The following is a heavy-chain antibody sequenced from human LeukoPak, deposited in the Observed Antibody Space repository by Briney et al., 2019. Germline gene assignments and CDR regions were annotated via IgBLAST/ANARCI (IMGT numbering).Heavy chain of an antibody. V-gene: IGHV1-2*02. J-gene: IGHJ3*02. CDR3: ARGLYYGGNQRAHDAFDI. CDR1: GYIFTDYY. CDR2: FNPASGGT. D-gene: IGHD4-23*01. Sequence: ASVKVSCKASGYIFTDYYMNWVRQAPGQGLEWMGWFNPASGGTKYAQKFQGRVTMTRDTSINTAYMELSSLGLDDTAVYYCARGLYYGGNQRAHDAFDIWGQGTLVTVSS.